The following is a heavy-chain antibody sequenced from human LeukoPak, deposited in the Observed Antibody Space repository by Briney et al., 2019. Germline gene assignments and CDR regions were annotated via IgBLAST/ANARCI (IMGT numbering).Heavy chain of an antibody. V-gene: IGHV3-23*01. Sequence: GGSLRLSCAASGFTFRSYAMSWVRQAPGKGLEWVSAISGSGGSTYYADSVKGRFTITRDNSKNTLYLQMNSLRAEATAVYYCASYDSSGYYHYFDYWGQGTLVTVSS. J-gene: IGHJ4*02. CDR3: ASYDSSGYYHYFDY. D-gene: IGHD3-22*01. CDR2: ISGSGGST. CDR1: GFTFRSYA.